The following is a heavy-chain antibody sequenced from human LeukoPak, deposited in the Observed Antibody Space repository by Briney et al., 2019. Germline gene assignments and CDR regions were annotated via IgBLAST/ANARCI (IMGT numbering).Heavy chain of an antibody. V-gene: IGHV3-30*02. J-gene: IGHJ4*02. CDR1: GFTFSSSA. D-gene: IGHD2-8*02. Sequence: GGSLRLSCGASGFTFSSSAMHWVRQGPGKGLEWVAYIAHHGNNKYYADSVKGRFTISRDNSKGSLYLQMNSLRADDTAVYYCVKDGSWSCTDWGQGTLVRVCS. CDR2: IAHHGNNK. CDR3: VKDGSWSCTD.